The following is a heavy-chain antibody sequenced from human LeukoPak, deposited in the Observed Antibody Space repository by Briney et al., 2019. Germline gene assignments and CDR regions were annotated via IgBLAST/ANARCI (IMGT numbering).Heavy chain of an antibody. CDR3: GRDYSASAIIFVFDY. Sequence: ASVKVSCKASGHTLTSNGMSWVRQAPGQGLEWMGWINTYNGDTNYAQKFQGRVTMTTDTSTTTAYTELRSLRSDDTAVYYCGRDYSASAIIFVFDYWGQGTLVTVSS. J-gene: IGHJ4*02. V-gene: IGHV1-18*01. CDR2: INTYNGDT. D-gene: IGHD1-26*01. CDR1: GHTLTSNG.